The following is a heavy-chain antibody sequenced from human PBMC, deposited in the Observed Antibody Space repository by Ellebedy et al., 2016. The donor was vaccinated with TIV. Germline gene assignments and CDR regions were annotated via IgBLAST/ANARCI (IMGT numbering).Heavy chain of an antibody. CDR1: GGTFSSYA. CDR3: ARDLCEASCYTFDY. D-gene: IGHD2-2*02. J-gene: IGHJ4*02. V-gene: IGHV1-69*13. Sequence: SVKVSXXASGGTFSSYAISWVRQAPGQGLEWMGGIIPIFGTANYAQKFQGRVTITADESTSTAYMELSSLRSEDTAVYYCARDLCEASCYTFDYWGQGTLVTVSS. CDR2: IIPIFGTA.